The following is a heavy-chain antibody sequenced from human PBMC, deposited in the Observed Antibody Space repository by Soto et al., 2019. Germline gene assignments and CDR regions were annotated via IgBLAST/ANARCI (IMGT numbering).Heavy chain of an antibody. CDR2: SKSDGSST. CDR1: GVTLITYW. D-gene: IGHD3-3*01. CDR3: ARGVYDFWLMDV. Sequence: PGGPLSRPLAPPGVTLITYWIHCLPHAAGKGMVWVSRSKSDGSSTSYADSVKGRFTISRDNAKNTLYLQMDSLRAEDTAVYYCARGVYDFWLMDVWGKGTKVTVSS. V-gene: IGHV3-74*01. J-gene: IGHJ6*04.